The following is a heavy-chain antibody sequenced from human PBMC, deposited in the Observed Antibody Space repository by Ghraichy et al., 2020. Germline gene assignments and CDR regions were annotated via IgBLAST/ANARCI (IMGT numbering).Heavy chain of an antibody. V-gene: IGHV4-59*01. D-gene: IGHD4-17*01. Sequence: SQTLSLTCTVSGGSISSYYWSWIRQPPGKGLEWIGYIYYSGSTNYNPSLKSRVTISVDTSKNQFSLKLSSVTAADTAVYYCARDRGGDLDYWGQGTLVTVSS. CDR2: IYYSGST. CDR1: GGSISSYY. CDR3: ARDRGGDLDY. J-gene: IGHJ4*02.